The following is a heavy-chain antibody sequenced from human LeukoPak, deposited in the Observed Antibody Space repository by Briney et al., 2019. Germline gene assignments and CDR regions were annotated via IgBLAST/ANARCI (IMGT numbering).Heavy chain of an antibody. V-gene: IGHV4-59*01. CDR2: IYYSGST. Sequence: SETLSLTCTVSGGSISNNYWSWFRQPPGKGLEWTGYIYYSGSTNYNPSLKSRVTVSVDTSKSQFSLKLSSVTAADTAVYYCASHKGFWGQGTLVTVSS. J-gene: IGHJ4*02. CDR1: GGSISNNY. CDR3: ASHKGF.